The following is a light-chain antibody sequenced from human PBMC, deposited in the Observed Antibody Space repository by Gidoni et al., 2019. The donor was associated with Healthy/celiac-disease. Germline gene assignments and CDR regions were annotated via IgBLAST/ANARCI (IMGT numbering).Light chain of an antibody. CDR3: QQLNSYPRT. V-gene: IGKV1-9*01. J-gene: IGKJ4*01. Sequence: IQLTQSPSSLSASVGDRVTITCRASQGISSYLAWYQQKPGKAPQLLIYAASTLQSGVPSRFSGSGSGTDFTLTISSLQPEDFATYYCQQLNSYPRTFGGGTKVEIK. CDR1: QGISSY. CDR2: AAS.